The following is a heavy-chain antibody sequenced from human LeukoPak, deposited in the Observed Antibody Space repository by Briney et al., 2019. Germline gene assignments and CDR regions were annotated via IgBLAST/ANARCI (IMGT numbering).Heavy chain of an antibody. Sequence: GGSLRLSCAASGFTFSSYGMHWVRQAPGKGLEWVAVISYDGSNKYYADSVKGRFTISRDNSKNTLYLQMNSLRAEDTAVYYCAKGGLETIFGVVYYYYYGMDVWGQGTRSPSP. J-gene: IGHJ6*02. D-gene: IGHD3-3*01. V-gene: IGHV3-30*18. CDR3: AKGGLETIFGVVYYYYYGMDV. CDR1: GFTFSSYG. CDR2: ISYDGSNK.